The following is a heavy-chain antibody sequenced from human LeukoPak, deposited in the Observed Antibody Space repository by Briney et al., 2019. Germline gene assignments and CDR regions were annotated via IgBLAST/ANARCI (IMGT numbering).Heavy chain of an antibody. Sequence: GALRLSCAASGFTFRNFWMHWGRQTPGKGLVWVSRIVSDGSSTSYADSVKGRFTISRDNAKNTLYLQMNSLRAEDTAVYYCARDGSLPDYWGQGTLVTVSS. CDR3: ARDGSLPDY. V-gene: IGHV3-74*01. J-gene: IGHJ4*02. CDR1: GFTFRNFW. CDR2: IVSDGSST.